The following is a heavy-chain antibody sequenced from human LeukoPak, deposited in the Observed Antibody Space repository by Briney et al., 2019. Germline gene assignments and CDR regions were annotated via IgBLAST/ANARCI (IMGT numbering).Heavy chain of an antibody. CDR3: AREGPRGNSQFDY. J-gene: IGHJ4*02. V-gene: IGHV3-33*08. CDR2: IWYDGSNK. D-gene: IGHD2/OR15-2a*01. Sequence: GGSLRLSCAASGFTFSSYAMHWVRQAPGKGLEWVALIWYDGSNKYYTDSVKGRLTISRDNSTNTLYLQMNSLRAEDTAIYYCAREGPRGNSQFDYWGQGTLVTVSS. CDR1: GFTFSSYA.